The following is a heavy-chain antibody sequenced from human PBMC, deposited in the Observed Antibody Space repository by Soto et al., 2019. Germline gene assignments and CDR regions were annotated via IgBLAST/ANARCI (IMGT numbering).Heavy chain of an antibody. CDR3: AHTDGLVVVTSEDEYFQH. Sequence: QITLKESGPTLVKPTQTLTLTCTFSGFSLSTSGVGVGWIRQPPGKALEWLAVIYWDDDKGYSPSLKNRLTITKDTSKNQAVLTMTNMDPVDTATYYCAHTDGLVVVTSEDEYFQHWGPGTQVTVSS. CDR1: GFSLSTSGVG. D-gene: IGHD2-15*01. V-gene: IGHV2-5*02. J-gene: IGHJ1*01. CDR2: IYWDDDK.